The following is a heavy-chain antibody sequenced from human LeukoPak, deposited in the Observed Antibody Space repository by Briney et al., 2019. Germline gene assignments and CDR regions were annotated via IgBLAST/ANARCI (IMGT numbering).Heavy chain of an antibody. CDR2: IWYDGSNK. J-gene: IGHJ4*02. CDR3: AREKQKYSSGWYCLDY. CDR1: GLTFSTYG. Sequence: GGSLRLSCAASGLTFSTYGLHWVRQAPGKGLEWVALIWYDGSNKYYADSVKGRFTISRDNSKNTLYLQMNSLRAEDTAVYYCAREKQKYSSGWYCLDYWGQGTLVTVSS. V-gene: IGHV3-33*01. D-gene: IGHD6-19*01.